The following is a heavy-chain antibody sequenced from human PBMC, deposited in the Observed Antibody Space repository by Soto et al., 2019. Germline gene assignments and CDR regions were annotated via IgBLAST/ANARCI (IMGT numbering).Heavy chain of an antibody. J-gene: IGHJ4*02. Sequence: QVQLVESGGGLVKPGGSLRLSCAASGFTFSDYYMSWIRQAPGKGLEWVSYISTSSSYTNYADSVKGRFTISRDNAKNSLYLQMNSLRAEDTAVYYCARDTSGWYGYFDYWGQGTLVTVSS. CDR1: GFTFSDYY. CDR2: ISTSSSYT. CDR3: ARDTSGWYGYFDY. V-gene: IGHV3-11*05. D-gene: IGHD6-19*01.